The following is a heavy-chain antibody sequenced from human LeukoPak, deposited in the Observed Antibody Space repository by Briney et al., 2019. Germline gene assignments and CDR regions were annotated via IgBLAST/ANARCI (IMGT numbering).Heavy chain of an antibody. CDR1: GFIFSTYN. D-gene: IGHD6-6*01. CDR2: ISSRSTSI. Sequence: GGSLRLSCAASGFIFSTYNMHWFRQAPGKGLEWVSYISSRSTSIYYADSVKGRFTISRDNAKNSLYLQMNSLRAEDTAVYYCARRIAARPTGYYFDYWGRGTLVTVSS. J-gene: IGHJ4*02. CDR3: ARRIAARPTGYYFDY. V-gene: IGHV3-48*01.